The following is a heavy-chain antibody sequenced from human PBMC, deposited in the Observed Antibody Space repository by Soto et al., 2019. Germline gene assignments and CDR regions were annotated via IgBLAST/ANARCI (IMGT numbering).Heavy chain of an antibody. CDR1: GFTFSDYW. CDR2: IKTDGSEK. V-gene: IGHV3-7*03. Sequence: EVQLVESGGGLVQPGGSLRLSCAASGFTFSDYWMSWVRQAPGKGLECVSNIKTDGSEKYYVDPVKGRFTISRDNAKNQLNRQMNSLRAEDTAVYYCASSMGRGGNDFWGQGTLVAVSS. J-gene: IGHJ4*02. D-gene: IGHD3-10*01. CDR3: ASSMGRGGNDF.